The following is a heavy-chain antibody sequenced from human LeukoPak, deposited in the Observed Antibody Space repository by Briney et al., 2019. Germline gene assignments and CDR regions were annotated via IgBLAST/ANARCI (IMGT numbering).Heavy chain of an antibody. CDR2: IDSSGSYT. Sequence: GGSLRLSCAASGVTFSSYAMSWVRQAPGKGLEWVSAIDSSGSYTWYDDSVKGRFTISRDNSKNTLYLQMNSLRAEDTAVYYCAKGSAGGRPYYFDYWGQGTLVPVSS. CDR1: GVTFSSYA. D-gene: IGHD6-13*01. V-gene: IGHV3-23*05. CDR3: AKGSAGGRPYYFDY. J-gene: IGHJ4*02.